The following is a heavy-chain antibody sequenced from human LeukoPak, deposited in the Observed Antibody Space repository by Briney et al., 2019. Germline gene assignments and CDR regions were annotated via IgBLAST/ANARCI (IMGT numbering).Heavy chain of an antibody. Sequence: SETLSLTCTVSGRSIRSYYWSWIRQPPGKGLEWIGYIYYSGSTNYNPSLKSRVTISVDTSKNQFSLKLSTGTAADTAVYYCARGIEGYSNYFDYWGQGTLLTVSS. J-gene: IGHJ4*02. CDR3: ARGIEGYSNYFDY. CDR1: GRSIRSYY. V-gene: IGHV4-59*01. D-gene: IGHD6-13*01. CDR2: IYYSGST.